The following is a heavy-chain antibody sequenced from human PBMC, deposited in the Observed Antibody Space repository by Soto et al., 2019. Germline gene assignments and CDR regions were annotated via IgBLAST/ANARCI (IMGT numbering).Heavy chain of an antibody. CDR3: ARSGAYYDSSGYLPNWFDP. Sequence: GASVKVSCKASGYTFTSYYMHWVRQAPGQGLEWMGIINPSGGSTSYAQKFQGRVTMTRDTSTSTVYMELSSLRSEDTAVYYCARSGAYYDSSGYLPNWFDPWGQGTLVTVSS. D-gene: IGHD3-22*01. J-gene: IGHJ5*02. CDR2: INPSGGST. V-gene: IGHV1-46*01. CDR1: GYTFTSYY.